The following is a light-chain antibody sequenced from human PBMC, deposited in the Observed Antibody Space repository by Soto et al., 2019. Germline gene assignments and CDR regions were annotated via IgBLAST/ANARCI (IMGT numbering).Light chain of an antibody. J-gene: IGKJ1*01. CDR1: QSVSSK. CDR2: VAS. Sequence: EIVMTQSPATLSVSPGERATLSCMASQSVSSKLAWYQQKPGQAPRLLIYVASTRATGIPARFSGSGSGTEFTRSISSLQSEDFAVYYCQQYNNWPPWTFGQGAKVQIK. V-gene: IGKV3-15*01. CDR3: QQYNNWPPWT.